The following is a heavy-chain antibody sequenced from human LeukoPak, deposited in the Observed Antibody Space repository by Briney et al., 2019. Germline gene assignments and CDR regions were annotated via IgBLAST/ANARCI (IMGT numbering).Heavy chain of an antibody. CDR1: GYTSTGYF. D-gene: IGHD6-13*01. J-gene: IGHJ4*02. Sequence: GASVKVSCKASGYTSTGYFMHWVGRAPGQGLEWMGWSNPNSGGTNYAQKFQGRVAMTSDTSISTAYIELTRLRSDDTAVYYCARDLDGSSGCDYWGQGTLVTVSS. CDR3: ARDLDGSSGCDY. V-gene: IGHV1-2*02. CDR2: SNPNSGGT.